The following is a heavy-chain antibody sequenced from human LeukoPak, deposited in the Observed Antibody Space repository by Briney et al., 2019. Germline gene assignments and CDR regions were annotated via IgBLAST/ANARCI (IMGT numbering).Heavy chain of an antibody. V-gene: IGHV3-74*01. CDR3: ARSAVPASNWFDP. Sequence: GGSLRLSCAASGFTLSRYWMYWVRQAPGKGLVWVSRLHTNGITTNYADSVKGRFTISRDNAKNTLYLQMNSLRVEDTAVYYCARSAVPASNWFDPWGQGTLVTVSS. CDR1: GFTLSRYW. J-gene: IGHJ5*02. CDR2: LHTNGITT. D-gene: IGHD2-2*01.